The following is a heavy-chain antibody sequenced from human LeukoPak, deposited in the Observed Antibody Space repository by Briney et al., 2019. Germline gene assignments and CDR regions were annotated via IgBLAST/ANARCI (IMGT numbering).Heavy chain of an antibody. Sequence: SETLSLTCTVSGGSISSYYWSWIRQPPGKGLEWIGYIYYSGSTNYNPSLKSRVTISVDTSKNQFSLKLSSVTAADTAVYYCATNHQYGDYPTPVPFDPWGQGTPVTVSS. D-gene: IGHD4-17*01. CDR1: GGSISSYY. CDR2: IYYSGST. CDR3: ATNHQYGDYPTPVPFDP. V-gene: IGHV4-59*01. J-gene: IGHJ5*02.